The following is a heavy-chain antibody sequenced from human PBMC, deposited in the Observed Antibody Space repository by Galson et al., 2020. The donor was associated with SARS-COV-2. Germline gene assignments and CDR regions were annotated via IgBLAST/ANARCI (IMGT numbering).Heavy chain of an antibody. J-gene: IGHJ6*02. CDR1: GFTFSSYD. CDR2: IGTAGDT. D-gene: IGHD3-16*01. CDR3: ARAPTTLGDYYYGMDV. V-gene: IGHV3-13*01. Sequence: GESLKISCAASGFTFSSYDIHWVRQATGKGLEGVSAIGTAGDTYYPGPLKGRFTISRENAKNSLYLQMNSLRAGETAVYYCARAPTTLGDYYYGMDVWGQGTTVTVSS.